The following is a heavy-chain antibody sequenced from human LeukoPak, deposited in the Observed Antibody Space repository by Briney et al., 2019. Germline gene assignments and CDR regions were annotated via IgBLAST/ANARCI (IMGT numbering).Heavy chain of an antibody. Sequence: PSETLSLTCTVSGDSISSYYWSWIRQPPGKGLEWIGYIYHSGSTNYNPSLKSRVTISVDTSKNQFSLKLSSVTAADTAVYYCARVSGYSSSWPLDYWGQGTLVTVSS. CDR2: IYHSGST. CDR1: GDSISSYY. J-gene: IGHJ4*02. D-gene: IGHD6-13*01. V-gene: IGHV4-4*09. CDR3: ARVSGYSSSWPLDY.